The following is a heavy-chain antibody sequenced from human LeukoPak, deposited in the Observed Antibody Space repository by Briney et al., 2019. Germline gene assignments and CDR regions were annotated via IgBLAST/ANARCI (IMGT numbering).Heavy chain of an antibody. Sequence: GGSLRLSCAASGFTFSSYAMSWVRQAPGKGLEWVSAISGSGGSTYYADSVKGRFTISRDNSKNTLYLQMNSLRAEDTAVYYCAKDLYDSSGYPTFDYWGQGTLVTVSS. J-gene: IGHJ4*02. D-gene: IGHD3-22*01. CDR2: ISGSGGST. V-gene: IGHV3-23*01. CDR3: AKDLYDSSGYPTFDY. CDR1: GFTFSSYA.